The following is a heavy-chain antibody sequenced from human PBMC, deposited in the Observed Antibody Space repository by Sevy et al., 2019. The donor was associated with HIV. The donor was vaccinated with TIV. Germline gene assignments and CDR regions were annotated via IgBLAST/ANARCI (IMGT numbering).Heavy chain of an antibody. CDR1: GGSISNADYY. V-gene: IGHV4-30-4*01. D-gene: IGHD3-3*01. J-gene: IGHJ4*02. CDR2: IYYSGRT. CDR3: ARMKFWNGYFDY. Sequence: SETLSLTYSVSGGSISNADYYWSWIRQPPGKGLEWIGYIYYSGRTYYNPSLKSRISISVDTSRNQFSLSLDSVTAADTAVYYCARMKFWNGYFDYWGQGTLVTVSS.